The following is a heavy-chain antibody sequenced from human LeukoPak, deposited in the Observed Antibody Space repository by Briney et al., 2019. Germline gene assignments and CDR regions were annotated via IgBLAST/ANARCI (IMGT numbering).Heavy chain of an antibody. D-gene: IGHD1-26*01. CDR2: IKHDGTQK. CDR3: ARGIVESPNWFDP. Sequence: GRSLRLSCAASGLTLRTYWMNWVRQAQGKGLEWVANIKHDGTQKYYVDSVKGRFTISRDNGKNSLYLQMNSLRADDTAVYYCARGIVESPNWFDPWGQGTLVTVSS. V-gene: IGHV3-7*05. CDR1: GLTLRTYW. J-gene: IGHJ5*02.